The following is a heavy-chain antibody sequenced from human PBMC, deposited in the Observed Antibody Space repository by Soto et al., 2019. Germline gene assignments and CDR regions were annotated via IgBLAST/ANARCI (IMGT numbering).Heavy chain of an antibody. CDR1: GYTLTSYG. CDR3: ARCVAGAGTSFMGWYYGMDV. V-gene: IGHV1-18*01. Sequence: ASVKGSCKASGYTLTSYGISWVRQAPGQGLEWMGWISAYNGNTNYAQKLQGRVTMTTDTSTSTAYMELRSLRSDDTAVYYCARCVAGAGTSFMGWYYGMDVWGQGSTVTVAS. J-gene: IGHJ6*02. CDR2: ISAYNGNT. D-gene: IGHD6-19*01.